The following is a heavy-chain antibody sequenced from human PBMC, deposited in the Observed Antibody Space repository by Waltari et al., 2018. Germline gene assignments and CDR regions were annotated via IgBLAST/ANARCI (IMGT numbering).Heavy chain of an antibody. V-gene: IGHV1-3*01. Sequence: QVQLVQSGAEVKKPGASVKVSCKASGYTFTSYAMHWVRQAPGQRLEWMGWINAGNGNTKNSQKFQGRVTITRDTSASTAYMELSSLRSEDTAVYYCARVGGYCTGGVCFDYYYYGMDVWGQGTTVTVSS. CDR1: GYTFTSYA. J-gene: IGHJ6*02. CDR3: ARVGGYCTGGVCFDYYYYGMDV. D-gene: IGHD2-8*02. CDR2: INAGNGNT.